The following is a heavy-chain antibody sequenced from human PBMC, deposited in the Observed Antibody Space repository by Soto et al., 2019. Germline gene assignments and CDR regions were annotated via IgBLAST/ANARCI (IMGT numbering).Heavy chain of an antibody. D-gene: IGHD3-16*01. CDR1: GYIFVNYG. Sequence: QVQLVQSGDEVRKPGSSVKVSCKASGYIFVNYGIAWVRQAPGQGLEWMGWISPYSGNTPYASKVQGRLTMTTDTSTSSAYMDLGSMTSTGTAVYYWAMVDNYVTPTPQDVWGQGTTVTVSS. CDR3: AMVDNYVTPTPQDV. CDR2: ISPYSGNT. J-gene: IGHJ6*02. V-gene: IGHV1-18*01.